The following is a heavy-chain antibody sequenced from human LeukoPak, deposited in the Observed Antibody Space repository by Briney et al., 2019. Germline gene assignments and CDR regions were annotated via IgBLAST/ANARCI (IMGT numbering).Heavy chain of an antibody. CDR1: VFTFSTYG. Sequence: GGSLRLSCAASVFTFSTYGFHWVRQAQGQGLVWVAFIPSDGSDNYYASSVKGRFTISRDNSKNTLYLQMNSLRSEDTAVYYCAKGLGDYDDFRLGYWGQGTLVTVSS. CDR3: AKGLGDYDDFRLGY. J-gene: IGHJ4*02. D-gene: IGHD4-17*01. V-gene: IGHV3-30*02. CDR2: IPSDGSDN.